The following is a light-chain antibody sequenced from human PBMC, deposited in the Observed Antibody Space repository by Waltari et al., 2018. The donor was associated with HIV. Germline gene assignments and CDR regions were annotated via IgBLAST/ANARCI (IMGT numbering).Light chain of an antibody. Sequence: QSVLTQPPSASGTPGQRVTISCSGSSSNIGSNYVYWYQQLPGTAPKLLIYRNNQRPSGVPDRFSGSKSGPAASLAISVLRSEDEADYYCAAWDDSLSGVVVGGGTKLTVL. CDR1: SSNIGSNY. CDR2: RNN. V-gene: IGLV1-47*01. CDR3: AAWDDSLSGVV. J-gene: IGLJ2*01.